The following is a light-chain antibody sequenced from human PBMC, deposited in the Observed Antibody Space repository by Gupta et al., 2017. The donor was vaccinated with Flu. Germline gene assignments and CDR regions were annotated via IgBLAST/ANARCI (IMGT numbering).Light chain of an antibody. CDR2: DVT. Sequence: QSALTQPASVSGSPGQSITISCTGTSSDVRGSNYVSWYQQHPGKAPKLIIYDVTNRPSGVSRRFSGSKSGNTASLTISGLEAEDERDYFCSSYTSTNAFEVFGTGTKVTVL. CDR1: SSDVRGSNY. V-gene: IGLV2-14*01. CDR3: SSYTSTNAFEV. J-gene: IGLJ1*01.